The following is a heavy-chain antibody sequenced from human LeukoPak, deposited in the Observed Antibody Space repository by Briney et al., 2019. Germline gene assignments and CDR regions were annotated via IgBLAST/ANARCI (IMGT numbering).Heavy chain of an antibody. J-gene: IGHJ4*02. CDR1: GFTFSSYG. V-gene: IGHV3-33*06. CDR3: AKEYTSSSLDYFDY. D-gene: IGHD6-13*01. CDR2: IWYDGSNK. Sequence: GRSLRLSCAASGFTFSSYGMHWVRQAPGKGLEWVAVIWYDGSNKYYADSVKGRFTISRDNSKNTLYLQMNSLRAEDTAVYYCAKEYTSSSLDYFDYWGQGTLVTVSS.